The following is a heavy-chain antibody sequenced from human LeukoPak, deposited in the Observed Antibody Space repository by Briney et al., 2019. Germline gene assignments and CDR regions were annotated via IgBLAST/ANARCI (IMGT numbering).Heavy chain of an antibody. CDR3: AKVGKGQLLEAFDT. D-gene: IGHD2-2*01. CDR2: ISHDGSNE. Sequence: GRSLRLSCAASGFIFDNFGMHWVRQVPGKGLEWLALISHDGSNEYYGDFVKGRFTTSRDNSENTVYLQMNALRPEDTAMYYCAKVGKGQLLEAFDTWGQGTMVTVSP. V-gene: IGHV3-30*18. J-gene: IGHJ3*02. CDR1: GFIFDNFG.